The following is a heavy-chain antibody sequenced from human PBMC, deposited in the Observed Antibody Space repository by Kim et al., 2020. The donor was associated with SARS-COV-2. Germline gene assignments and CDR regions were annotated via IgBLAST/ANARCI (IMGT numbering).Heavy chain of an antibody. Sequence: ASVKVSCKASSYTFTSYGISWVRQAPGQGLEWMGWISAYNGNTNYAQKLQGRVTMTTDTSTSTAYMELRSLRSDDTAVYYCARDLRSATSPNITIFGVDRFYGMDVWGQGTTVTVSS. D-gene: IGHD3-3*01. J-gene: IGHJ6*02. CDR2: ISAYNGNT. CDR1: SYTFTSYG. CDR3: ARDLRSATSPNITIFGVDRFYGMDV. V-gene: IGHV1-18*04.